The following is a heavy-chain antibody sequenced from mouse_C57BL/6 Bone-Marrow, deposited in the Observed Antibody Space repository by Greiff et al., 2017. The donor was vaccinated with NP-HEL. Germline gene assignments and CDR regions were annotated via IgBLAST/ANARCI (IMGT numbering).Heavy chain of an antibody. CDR1: GYTFTSYG. D-gene: IGHD2-4*01. CDR2: IYPRSGNT. J-gene: IGHJ3*01. Sequence: VQLQQSGAELARPGASVKLSCKASGYTFTSYGISWVKQRTGQGLEWIGEIYPRSGNTYYNEKFKGKATLTADKSSSTAYMELRSLTSEDSAVYFCARIYYDYAWFAYWGQGTLVTVSA. V-gene: IGHV1-81*01. CDR3: ARIYYDYAWFAY.